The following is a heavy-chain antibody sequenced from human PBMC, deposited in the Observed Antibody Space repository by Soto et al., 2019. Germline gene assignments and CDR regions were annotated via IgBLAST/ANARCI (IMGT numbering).Heavy chain of an antibody. CDR3: ARGWGYDSNDYYYAY. J-gene: IGHJ4*02. D-gene: IGHD3-22*01. CDR1: GGTFSRHA. CDR2: IIPIFGTA. V-gene: IGHV1-69*01. Sequence: QVQLVQSGAEVRKPGSSVKVSCKASGGTFSRHAISWVRQAPGQGLEWMGGIIPIFGTANHAQKFQGRVTIIADESTSTAYRELSSLRSEDTAIYYCARGWGYDSNDYYYAYWGQGTLVIVSS.